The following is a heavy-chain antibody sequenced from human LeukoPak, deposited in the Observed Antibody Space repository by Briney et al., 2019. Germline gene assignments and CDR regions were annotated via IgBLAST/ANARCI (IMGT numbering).Heavy chain of an antibody. V-gene: IGHV4-34*01. J-gene: IGHJ5*02. CDR2: INARGDT. D-gene: IGHD2-2*01. Sequence: SETLPLTCAVVGWSFNDYYWNWIRQPPGKGLEWIGEINARGDTNFNPSLKSRVTISVDTSKSQFSLRLTSMIAADTAVYYCARGQVPAARGYNWFDPWGQGTLVTVSS. CDR1: GWSFNDYY. CDR3: ARGQVPAARGYNWFDP.